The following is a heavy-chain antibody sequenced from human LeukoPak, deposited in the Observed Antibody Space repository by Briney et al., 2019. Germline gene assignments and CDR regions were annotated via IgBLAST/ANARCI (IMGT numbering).Heavy chain of an antibody. CDR1: GFTFADYA. Sequence: GGSLRLSCAAFGFTFADYAMTWVRQAPGKGLEWVSVIGVRGGSSYYADSAKGRFTISRDNSKNTLYLQMNSLRAEDTAVYYCARDRGSELSVWNWFDPWGQGTLVTVSS. CDR3: ARDRGSELSVWNWFDP. CDR2: IGVRGGSS. D-gene: IGHD3-16*02. V-gene: IGHV3-23*01. J-gene: IGHJ5*02.